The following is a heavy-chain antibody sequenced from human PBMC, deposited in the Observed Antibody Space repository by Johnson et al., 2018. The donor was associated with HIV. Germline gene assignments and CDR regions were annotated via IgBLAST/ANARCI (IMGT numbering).Heavy chain of an antibody. CDR1: GFTFSSYD. V-gene: IGHV3-13*01. CDR3: ARGASAFDI. J-gene: IGHJ3*02. CDR2: IGTAGDT. Sequence: VQLVESGGGLVQPGGSLRLSCAASGFTFSSYDMHWVRQAPGKGLEWVSAIGTAGDTSYPGSVKGRFTISSENAKNSLYLQMNSLRAGDRAVYYCARGASAFDIWGQGTMVTVSS.